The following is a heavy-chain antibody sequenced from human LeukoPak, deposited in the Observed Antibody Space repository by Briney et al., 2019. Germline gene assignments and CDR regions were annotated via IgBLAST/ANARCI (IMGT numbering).Heavy chain of an antibody. Sequence: SVKVSCKASSYTFTSYGISWVRQAPGQGLEWMGGIIPIFGTANYAQKFQGRVTITADESTSTAYMELSSLRSEDTAVYYCARGGAARAFDVFDIWGQGTMVTVSS. J-gene: IGHJ3*02. CDR1: SYTFTSYG. D-gene: IGHD6-6*01. CDR2: IIPIFGTA. CDR3: ARGGAARAFDVFDI. V-gene: IGHV1-69*13.